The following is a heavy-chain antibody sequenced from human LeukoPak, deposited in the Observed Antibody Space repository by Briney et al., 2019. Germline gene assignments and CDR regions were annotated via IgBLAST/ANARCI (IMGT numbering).Heavy chain of an antibody. J-gene: IGHJ4*02. CDR1: GFTFSSYA. CDR3: ARDLRWYDY. V-gene: IGHV3-30-3*01. CDR2: ISYDGSNK. Sequence: GGSLRLSCAASGFTFSSYAMHWVRQAPGKGLEWVAVISYDGSNKYYADSVKGRFTISRDNAKNSLYLQMNSLRAEDTAVYYCARDLRWYDYWGQGTLVTVSS. D-gene: IGHD4-23*01.